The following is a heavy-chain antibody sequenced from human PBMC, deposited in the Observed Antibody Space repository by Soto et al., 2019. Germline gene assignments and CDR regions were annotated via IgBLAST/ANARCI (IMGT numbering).Heavy chain of an antibody. CDR3: ARLYCSSTSCYGDYWYFDL. Sequence: SVKVSCKASARTFSSYAISWVRQAPGQGIDWMGRIIPILGIANYAKKFQGRVTITADKSTSTAYMELSSLRSEDTAVYYCARLYCSSTSCYGDYWYFDLWGRGTLVTVSS. CDR1: ARTFSSYA. V-gene: IGHV1-69*04. CDR2: IIPILGIA. D-gene: IGHD2-2*01. J-gene: IGHJ2*01.